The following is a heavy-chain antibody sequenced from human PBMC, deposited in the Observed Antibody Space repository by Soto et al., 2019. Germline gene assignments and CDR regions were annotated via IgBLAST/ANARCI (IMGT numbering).Heavy chain of an antibody. CDR2: INPGGVSK. CDR3: ARAPSWHGLDV. CDR1: GYTLTSHY. Sequence: PSVKVSCKASGYTLTSHYIHWVRQAPGQGLEWMGIINPGGVSKTYAQEFQGRITMTRDTSTSTVYMELSSLRSQDTAVYYCARAPSWHGLDVWGQGTTVTVSS. J-gene: IGHJ6*02. V-gene: IGHV1-46*01.